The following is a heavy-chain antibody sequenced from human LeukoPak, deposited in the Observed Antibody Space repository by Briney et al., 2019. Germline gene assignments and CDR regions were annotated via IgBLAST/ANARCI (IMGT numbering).Heavy chain of an antibody. CDR2: IDEAGKDR. D-gene: IGHD2-15*01. V-gene: IGHV3-7*01. CDR1: GFTIDSFY. Sequence: GGSLRLSCVASGFTIDSFYMSWVRQAPGKGLEWVANIDEAGKDRYYADSVKGRLTISRDNTKNSVFLDMTSLRVEDTATYFCARASPGVVFNYFDYWGQGALVPVSS. CDR3: ARASPGVVFNYFDY. J-gene: IGHJ4*01.